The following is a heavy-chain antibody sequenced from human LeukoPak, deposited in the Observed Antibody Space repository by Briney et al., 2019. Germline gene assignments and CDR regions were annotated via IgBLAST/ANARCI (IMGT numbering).Heavy chain of an antibody. CDR3: ARLEQWLGFFDY. CDR1: GFTFSVYA. V-gene: IGHV3-30*02. CDR2: IQYDGSDK. J-gene: IGHJ4*02. Sequence: GGSLRLSCAASGFTFSVYAMAWVRQAPGKGLEWVAFIQYDGSDKFYADSVKGRFTVSRDNSKNTLSLQMHSLRAEDTAVYYCARLEQWLGFFDYWGQGTLVTVSS. D-gene: IGHD6-19*01.